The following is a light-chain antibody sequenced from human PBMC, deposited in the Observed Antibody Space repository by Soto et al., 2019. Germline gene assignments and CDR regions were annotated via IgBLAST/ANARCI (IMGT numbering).Light chain of an antibody. Sequence: AIRMTQSPSSLSASTGDRVTITFRASPGISSYLAWYQPKPAKAPKLLIYAASTLQSSGPSRVSGSGSGTDFTLTISCLQSEDFSTYYFQQYYSYPRTFGKGNKVELK. CDR3: QQYYSYPRT. V-gene: IGKV1-8*01. J-gene: IGKJ1*01. CDR2: AAS. CDR1: PGISSY.